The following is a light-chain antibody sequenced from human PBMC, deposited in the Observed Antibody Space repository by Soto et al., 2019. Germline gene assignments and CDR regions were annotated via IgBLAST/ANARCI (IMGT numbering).Light chain of an antibody. CDR2: GAS. Sequence: EIVLTQSPGTLSLSPGERATLSCRASQTVGRNYLAWYQEKPGQAPSLLISGASNRATGIPDRFSGSGSGTDFTLTISRLEPEDFAVYYCQQYGSSHRITFGQGTRLEIK. J-gene: IGKJ5*01. V-gene: IGKV3-20*01. CDR3: QQYGSSHRIT. CDR1: QTVGRNY.